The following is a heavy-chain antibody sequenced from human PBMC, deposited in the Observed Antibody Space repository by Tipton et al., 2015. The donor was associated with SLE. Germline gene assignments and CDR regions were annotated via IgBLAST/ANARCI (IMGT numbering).Heavy chain of an antibody. CDR2: IYYSGST. D-gene: IGHD6-19*01. J-gene: IGHJ1*01. Sequence: TLSLTCTVSGGSISSSSYYWGWVRQPPGKGLEWIGSIYYSGSTYYNPSLKSRVTISVDTSKNQFSLKLSSVTAADTAVYYCARSPSIAVPAGYFQHWGQGTLVTVSS. CDR1: GGSISSSSYY. V-gene: IGHV4-39*07. CDR3: ARSPSIAVPAGYFQH.